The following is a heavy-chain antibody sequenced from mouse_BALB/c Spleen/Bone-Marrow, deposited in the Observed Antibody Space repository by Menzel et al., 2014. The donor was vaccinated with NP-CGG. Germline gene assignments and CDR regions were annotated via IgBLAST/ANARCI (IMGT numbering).Heavy chain of an antibody. CDR2: ISYDGSN. Sequence: EVQVVESGPGLVKPSQSLSLTCSVTGYSITSGYYWNWIRQFPGNKLEWMGYISYDGSNNYNPSLKNRISITRDTSKNQFFLKLNSVTTEDTATYYCARDRYFDYWGQGTTLTVSS. V-gene: IGHV3-6*02. CDR1: GYSITSGYY. CDR3: ARDRYFDY. J-gene: IGHJ2*01.